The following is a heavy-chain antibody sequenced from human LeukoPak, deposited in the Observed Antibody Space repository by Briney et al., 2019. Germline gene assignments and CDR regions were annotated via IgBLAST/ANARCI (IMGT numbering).Heavy chain of an antibody. V-gene: IGHV1-2*02. CDR1: GYTFTGYY. D-gene: IGHD3-22*01. J-gene: IGHJ4*02. CDR2: INPNSGGT. Sequence: ASVKVSCKASGYTFTGYYMHWVRQAPGQGLKWMGWINPNSGGTNYAQKFQGRVTMTRDTSISTAYMELSRLRSDDTAVYYCARVRYYYDSSGLFDYWGQGTLVTVSS. CDR3: ARVRYYYDSSGLFDY.